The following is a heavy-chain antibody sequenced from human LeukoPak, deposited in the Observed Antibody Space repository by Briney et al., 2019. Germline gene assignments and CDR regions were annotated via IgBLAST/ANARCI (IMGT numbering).Heavy chain of an antibody. Sequence: GGSLRLSCAASGFTFSNAWMSWVRQAPGKGLEWVGRIKSKTGGGTTDYAAPVKGRFTISRDDSKNTLYLQMNSLKTEDTAVYYCTTGAVVPAATTHDAFDIWGQGIMVTVSS. D-gene: IGHD2-2*01. CDR3: TTGAVVPAATTHDAFDI. CDR2: IKSKTGGGTT. J-gene: IGHJ3*02. CDR1: GFTFSNAW. V-gene: IGHV3-15*01.